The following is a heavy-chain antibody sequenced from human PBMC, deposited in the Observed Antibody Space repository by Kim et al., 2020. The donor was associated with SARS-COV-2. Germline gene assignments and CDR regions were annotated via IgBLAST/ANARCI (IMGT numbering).Heavy chain of an antibody. Sequence: GESLKISCKGSGYSFTSYWISWVRQMPGKGLEWMGRIDPSDSYTNYSPSFQGHVTISADKSISTAYLQWSSLQASDTAMYYCARRVDASSSPLRYWGQGTLVTVSS. V-gene: IGHV5-10-1*01. CDR1: GYSFTSYW. D-gene: IGHD6-6*01. J-gene: IGHJ4*02. CDR2: IDPSDSYT. CDR3: ARRVDASSSPLRY.